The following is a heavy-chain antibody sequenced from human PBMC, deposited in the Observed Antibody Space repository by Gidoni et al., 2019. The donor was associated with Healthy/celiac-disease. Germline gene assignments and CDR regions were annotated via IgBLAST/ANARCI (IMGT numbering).Heavy chain of an antibody. V-gene: IGHV4-39*01. CDR2: IYYSGST. CDR3: ARVGARGAPRYGAAGTNWFDP. J-gene: IGHJ5*02. Sequence: QLQLQESGPGLVKPSETLSLTCTVSGGSLSSSSYYWGWIRQPPGKGLEWIGSIYYSGSTYYNPSLKSRVTISVDTSKNQFSLKLSSVTAADTAVYYCARVGARGAPRYGAAGTNWFDPWGQGTLVTVSS. CDR1: GGSLSSSSYY. D-gene: IGHD6-13*01.